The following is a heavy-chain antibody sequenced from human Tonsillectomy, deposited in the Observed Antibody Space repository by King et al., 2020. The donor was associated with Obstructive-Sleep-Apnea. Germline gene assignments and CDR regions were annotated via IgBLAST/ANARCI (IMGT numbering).Heavy chain of an antibody. CDR2: IYYTGST. CDR3: ARGIDGYNAAYFDY. V-gene: IGHV4-39*07. D-gene: IGHD5-24*01. J-gene: IGHJ4*02. CDR1: SDSISSSTYS. Sequence: LQLQESGPGLVKPSETLSLTCIVSSDSISSSTYSWGWIRQPPGKGLECIGNIYYTGSTYYNPSLKSRVTISVDTSKKQFSLKLSSVTAADTAVYYCARGIDGYNAAYFDYWGQGTLVTVSS.